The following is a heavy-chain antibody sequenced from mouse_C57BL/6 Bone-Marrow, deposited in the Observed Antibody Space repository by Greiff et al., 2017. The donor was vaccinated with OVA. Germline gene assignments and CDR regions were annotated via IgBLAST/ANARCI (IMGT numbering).Heavy chain of an antibody. CDR3: ARGYYGSSYYFDY. CDR2: IYPRSGNT. V-gene: IGHV1-81*01. CDR1: GYTFTSYG. D-gene: IGHD1-1*01. Sequence: QVQLQQSGAELARPGASVKLSCKASGYTFTSYGISWVKQRTGQGLEWIGEIYPRSGNTYYNEKFKGKATLTADKSSSTAYMELRSLTSEDSAVYFCARGYYGSSYYFDYWGKGTTLTVSS. J-gene: IGHJ2*01.